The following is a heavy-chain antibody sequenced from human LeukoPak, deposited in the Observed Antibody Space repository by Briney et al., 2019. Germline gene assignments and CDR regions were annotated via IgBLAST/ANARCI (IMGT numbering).Heavy chain of an antibody. CDR3: ARGDMCSSTSCFPAPGWFDP. Sequence: SETLSLTCAVYGGSFSGYYWSWIRQPPGKGLEWIGEINHSGSTNYNPSLKSRVTISVDTSKNQFSLKLSSVTAADTAVYCCARGDMCSSTSCFPAPGWFDPWGQGTLVTVSS. CDR2: INHSGST. D-gene: IGHD2-2*01. CDR1: GGSFSGYY. V-gene: IGHV4-34*01. J-gene: IGHJ5*02.